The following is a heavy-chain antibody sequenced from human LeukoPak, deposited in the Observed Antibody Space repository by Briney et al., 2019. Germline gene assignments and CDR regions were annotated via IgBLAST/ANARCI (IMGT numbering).Heavy chain of an antibody. V-gene: IGHV4-59*01. CDR3: ARVSIAVACRYFDY. Sequence: SETLSLTCTVSGGSISSYYWSWIRQPPRKGLEWIGYIYYSGSTNYNPSLKSRVTISVDTSKNQFSLKLSSVTAADTAVYYCARVSIAVACRYFDYWGQGTLVTVSS. J-gene: IGHJ4*02. D-gene: IGHD6-19*01. CDR2: IYYSGST. CDR1: GGSISSYY.